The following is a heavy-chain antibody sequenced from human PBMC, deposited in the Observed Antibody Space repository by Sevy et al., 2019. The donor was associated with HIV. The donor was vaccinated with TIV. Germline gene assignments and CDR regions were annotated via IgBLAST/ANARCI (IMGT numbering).Heavy chain of an antibody. Sequence: SETLSLTCTVSGGSISSGSYYWSWIRQPAGKGLEWIGRIYTSGSTNYNPSLNSRVTISVDTSKNQFSLKLSSVTAADTAVYYCARASSSGWYNGWFDPWGQGTLVTVSS. V-gene: IGHV4-61*02. CDR2: IYTSGST. CDR1: GGSISSGSYY. J-gene: IGHJ5*02. CDR3: ARASSSGWYNGWFDP. D-gene: IGHD6-19*01.